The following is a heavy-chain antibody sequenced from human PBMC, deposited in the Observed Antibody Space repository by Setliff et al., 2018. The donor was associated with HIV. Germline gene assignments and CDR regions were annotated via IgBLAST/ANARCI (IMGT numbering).Heavy chain of an antibody. Sequence: ASVKVSCKASGYIFSGYYLHWVRQAPGQGLEWMGMINPSGASTSYAQKFQGRVTMTRDTSTSTVYMELSSLRSGDTAVYYCARDRITMIVVGRQTGWFDPWGQGTLVTVSS. CDR3: ARDRITMIVVGRQTGWFDP. D-gene: IGHD3-22*01. J-gene: IGHJ5*02. V-gene: IGHV1-46*03. CDR1: GYIFSGYY. CDR2: INPSGAST.